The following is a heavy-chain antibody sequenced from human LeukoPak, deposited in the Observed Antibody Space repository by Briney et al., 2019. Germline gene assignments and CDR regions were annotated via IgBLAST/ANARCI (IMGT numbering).Heavy chain of an antibody. CDR1: GFTFTTSS. V-gene: IGHV3-23*01. CDR3: AKDRAGTPWAD. Sequence: PGGSLRLSCAASGFTFTTSSMTWVRQAPGKGLEWVSRINLGGVSRYYADCVRGRFTISRDNTENTVSLQMNSLRTDDTAMDYCAKDRAGTPWADWGQGTLVTVSS. D-gene: IGHD1-1*01. J-gene: IGHJ4*02. CDR2: INLGGVSR.